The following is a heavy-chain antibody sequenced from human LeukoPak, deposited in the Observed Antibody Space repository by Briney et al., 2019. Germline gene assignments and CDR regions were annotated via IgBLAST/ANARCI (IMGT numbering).Heavy chain of an antibody. CDR1: GFTVSSNY. V-gene: IGHV3-21*01. CDR2: ISSSSSYI. Sequence: GGSLRLSCAASGFTVSSNYMNWVRQAPGKGLEWVSSISSSSSYITYADSVKGRFTISRDNAKNSLYLQMHSLRAEDTAVYYCARDSQAVGTDFDYWGQGTLVTVSS. J-gene: IGHJ4*02. D-gene: IGHD6-13*01. CDR3: ARDSQAVGTDFDY.